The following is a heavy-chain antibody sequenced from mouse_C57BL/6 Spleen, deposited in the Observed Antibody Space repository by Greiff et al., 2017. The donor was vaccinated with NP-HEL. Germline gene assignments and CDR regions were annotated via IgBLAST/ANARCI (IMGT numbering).Heavy chain of an antibody. Sequence: EVQRVESVAELVRPGASVKLSCTASGFNIKNTYMHWVKQRPEQGLEWIGRIDPANGNTKYAPKFQGKATITADTSSNTAYLQLSSLTSEDTAIYYCARSDGYYGGYFDYWGQGTTLTVSS. CDR1: GFNIKNTY. J-gene: IGHJ2*01. CDR3: ARSDGYYGGYFDY. CDR2: IDPANGNT. V-gene: IGHV14-3*01. D-gene: IGHD2-3*01.